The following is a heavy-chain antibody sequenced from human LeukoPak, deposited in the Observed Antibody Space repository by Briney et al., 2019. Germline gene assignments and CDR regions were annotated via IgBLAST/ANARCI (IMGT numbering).Heavy chain of an antibody. Sequence: PGESLKISCKGSGYSFTKYWIAWVRQMPGKGLELMGIIYPGYSDTRYSPSFQGQVTIAADNSISTAYLQWSSLKASGTAMYYCARRNCSSTSCFYFDYWGQGTLVTVSS. J-gene: IGHJ4*02. D-gene: IGHD2-2*01. CDR3: ARRNCSSTSCFYFDY. CDR1: GYSFTKYW. V-gene: IGHV5-51*01. CDR2: IYPGYSDT.